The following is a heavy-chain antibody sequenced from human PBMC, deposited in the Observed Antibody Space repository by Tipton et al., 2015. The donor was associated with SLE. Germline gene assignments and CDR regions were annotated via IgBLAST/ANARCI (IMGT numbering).Heavy chain of an antibody. V-gene: IGHV4-34*08. J-gene: IGHJ6*03. CDR2: INHSGST. CDR1: GGTFSGYH. Sequence: TLSITCAVNGGTFSGYHCSWIRQPPGKGLEWIAEINHSGSTTYNPYLMSRVTISLDTSKNQFSLRLSSVTAADTAVYFCRVKARDYYMDVWGKGTTVTVSS. D-gene: IGHD3-22*01. CDR3: RVKARDYYMDV.